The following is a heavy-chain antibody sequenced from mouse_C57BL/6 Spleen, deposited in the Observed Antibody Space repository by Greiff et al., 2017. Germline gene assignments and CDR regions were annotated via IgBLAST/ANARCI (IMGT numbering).Heavy chain of an antibody. D-gene: IGHD1-1*01. CDR2: ISNGGGRP. Sequence: EVKLMESGGGLVQPGGSLKLSCAASGFTFSDYYMYWVRQTPEKRLEWVAYISNGGGRPYYPDTVKGRFTISRDNAKNTLYLQMSRLKSEDTAMYYCARQVGTTPFAYWGQGTLVTVSA. CDR1: GFTFSDYY. CDR3: ARQVGTTPFAY. V-gene: IGHV5-12*01. J-gene: IGHJ3*01.